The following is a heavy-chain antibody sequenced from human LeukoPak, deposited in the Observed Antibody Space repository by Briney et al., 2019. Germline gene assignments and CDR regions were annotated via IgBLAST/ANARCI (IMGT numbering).Heavy chain of an antibody. Sequence: GGSLRLSCAASGFTFSSYAMSWVRQAPGKGLEWVSTISGSGDNRYFADSVKGRFTISRDNSKNTLYLQMNSPRAEDTAVYYCARDPAVAGEPPFDYWGQGTLVTVSS. V-gene: IGHV3-23*01. D-gene: IGHD6-19*01. CDR1: GFTFSSYA. J-gene: IGHJ4*02. CDR3: ARDPAVAGEPPFDY. CDR2: ISGSGDNR.